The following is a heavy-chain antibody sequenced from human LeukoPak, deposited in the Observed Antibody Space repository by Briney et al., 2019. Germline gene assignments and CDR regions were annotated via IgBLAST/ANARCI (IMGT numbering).Heavy chain of an antibody. CDR1: GFTFRSNA. Sequence: AGGSLRLSCAASGFTFRSNAMHWVRQAPGKGLACVANIKTDGSETYYVDSVKGRFTISRDNAKNSLFLQMNSLRAEDTAIYYCVSAIRGSPIDYWGQGTLVSVPS. J-gene: IGHJ4*02. V-gene: IGHV3-7*01. CDR3: VSAIRGSPIDY. CDR2: IKTDGSET. D-gene: IGHD3-10*01.